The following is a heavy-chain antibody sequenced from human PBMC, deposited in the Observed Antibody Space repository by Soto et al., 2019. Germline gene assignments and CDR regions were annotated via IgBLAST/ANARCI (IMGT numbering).Heavy chain of an antibody. V-gene: IGHV3-30*18. D-gene: IGHD6-13*01. Sequence: PGGSLRLSCAASGFTFSSYGMHWVRQAPGKGLEWVAVISYDGSNKYYADSVKGRFTISRDNSKNTLYLQMNSLRAEDTAVYYCAKEVGIAAAGILDYWGQGTLVTVSS. CDR3: AKEVGIAAAGILDY. CDR2: ISYDGSNK. CDR1: GFTFSSYG. J-gene: IGHJ4*02.